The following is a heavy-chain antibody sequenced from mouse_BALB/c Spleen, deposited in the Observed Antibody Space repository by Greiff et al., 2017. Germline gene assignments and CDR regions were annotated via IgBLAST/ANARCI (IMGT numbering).Heavy chain of an antibody. CDR3: TNPDGAY. J-gene: IGHJ3*01. CDR2: IDPETGGT. CDR1: GYTFTDYE. V-gene: IGHV1-15*01. Sequence: QVQLKQSGAELVRPGASVTLSCKASGYTFTDYEMHWVKQTPVHGLEWIGAIDPETGGTSYNQKFKGKATLTADKSSSTAYMELRSLTSEDSAVYYCTNPDGAYWGQGTLVTVSA.